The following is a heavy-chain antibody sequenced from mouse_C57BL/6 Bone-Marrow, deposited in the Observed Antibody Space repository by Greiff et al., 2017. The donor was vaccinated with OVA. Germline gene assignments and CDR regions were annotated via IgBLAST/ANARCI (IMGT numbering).Heavy chain of an antibody. CDR3: AYDYDVGAWFAY. CDR2: INPNNGGT. J-gene: IGHJ3*01. CDR1: GYTFTDYY. V-gene: IGHV1-26*01. Sequence: EVQLQQSGPELVKPGASVKISCKASGYTFTDYYMNWVKQSHGKSLEWIGDINPNNGGTSYNQKFKGKATLTVDKSSSTAYMDLRSLTSEDSAVYYCAYDYDVGAWFAYWGQGTLVTVSA. D-gene: IGHD2-4*01.